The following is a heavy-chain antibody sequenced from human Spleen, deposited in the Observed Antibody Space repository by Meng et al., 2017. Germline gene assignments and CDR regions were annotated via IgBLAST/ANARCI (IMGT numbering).Heavy chain of an antibody. CDR3: ARGPTTMAHDFDY. Sequence: PGGEGIWNPLEPLSLPLAVVGGSFSGYHWSLVPQPPGEGLELIGEINHSGSTNYNPSLESRATISVDTSQNNLSLKLSSVTAADSAVYYCARGPTTMAHDFDYWGQGTLVTVSS. V-gene: IGHV4-34*01. J-gene: IGHJ4*02. CDR1: GGSFSGYH. D-gene: IGHD4-11*01. CDR2: INHSGST.